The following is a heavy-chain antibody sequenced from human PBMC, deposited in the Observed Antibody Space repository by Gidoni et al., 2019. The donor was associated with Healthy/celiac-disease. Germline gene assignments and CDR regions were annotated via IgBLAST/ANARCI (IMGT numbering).Heavy chain of an antibody. CDR1: GFTFSSYG. V-gene: IGHV3-33*01. CDR2: IWYDGSNK. J-gene: IGHJ6*02. Sequence: VQLVESGGGVVQPGRSLRLTCAASGFTFSSYGIHWFRQAPGKGLEWVAVIWYDGSNKYYADSVKGRFTISRDNSKNTLYLQMNSLRAEDTAVYYCARVSGYCSGGSCYSYYYYGMDVWGQGTTVTVSS. D-gene: IGHD2-15*01. CDR3: ARVSGYCSGGSCYSYYYYGMDV.